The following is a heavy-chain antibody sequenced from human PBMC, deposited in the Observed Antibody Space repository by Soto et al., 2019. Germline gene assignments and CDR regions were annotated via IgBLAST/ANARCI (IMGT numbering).Heavy chain of an antibody. CDR1: GGSFSGYY. CDR2: INHSGST. V-gene: IGHV4-34*01. Sequence: QVQLQQWGAGLLKPSETLSLTCAVYGGSFSGYYWSWIRQPPGKGLEWIGEINHSGSTNYNPSLKCRVTLSVDTSKNQFSLKLSSVPAADTAVYSCASGPLAARRDSLMRAMDVWGQGTTVTVSS. J-gene: IGHJ6*02. D-gene: IGHD6-6*01. CDR3: ASGPLAARRDSLMRAMDV.